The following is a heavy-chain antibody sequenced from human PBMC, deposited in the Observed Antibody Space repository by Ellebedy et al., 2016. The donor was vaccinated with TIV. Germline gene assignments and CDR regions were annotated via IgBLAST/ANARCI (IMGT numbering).Heavy chain of an antibody. D-gene: IGHD3-22*01. V-gene: IGHV1-46*01. Sequence: ASVKVSCKASGYTFTSYYMHWVRQAPGQGLEWMGIINPSGGSTSYAQKFQGRVTMTRDTSTSTVYMEMSNLRSEDTAVYYCARSMIVVVTHAWVLDYWGQGTLVTVSS. CDR3: ARSMIVVVTHAWVLDY. CDR1: GYTFTSYY. J-gene: IGHJ4*02. CDR2: INPSGGST.